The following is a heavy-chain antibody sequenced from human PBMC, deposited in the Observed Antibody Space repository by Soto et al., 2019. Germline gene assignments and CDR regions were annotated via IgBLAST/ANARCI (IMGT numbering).Heavy chain of an antibody. D-gene: IGHD3-16*01. CDR1: GGSTSSDNY. CDR2: IYYSGNT. Sequence: SETLSLTCTVSGGSTSSDNYWSWIRQPPGKGLEWIGHIYYSGNTDYNPSLKSRLAISIDTSKNQFSLKLSSVTAADTAVYFCAREGGESSDGLYYFDSWGQGSLVTVTS. CDR3: AREGGESSDGLYYFDS. J-gene: IGHJ4*02. V-gene: IGHV4-30-4*01.